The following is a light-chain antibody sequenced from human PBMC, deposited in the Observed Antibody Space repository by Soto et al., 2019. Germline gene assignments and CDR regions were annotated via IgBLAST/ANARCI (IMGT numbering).Light chain of an antibody. V-gene: IGLV2-18*02. Sequence: ALTQPPSVSGSPGQSVTISCTGTSSDVGSYNRVSWYQQPPGTAPKLMIYEVSNRPSGVPDRFSGSKSGNTASLTISGLQAEDEADYYCSSYTSSSTHVVFGGGTKLTVL. J-gene: IGLJ2*01. CDR3: SSYTSSSTHVV. CDR2: EVS. CDR1: SSDVGSYNR.